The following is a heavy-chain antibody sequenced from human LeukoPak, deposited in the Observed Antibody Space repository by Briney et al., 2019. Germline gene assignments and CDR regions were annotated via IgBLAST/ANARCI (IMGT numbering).Heavy chain of an antibody. CDR1: GYSVSSDYF. J-gene: IGHJ5*02. CDR2: IYRSGST. CDR3: ARGITMVRGVIRKTYNWFDP. D-gene: IGHD3-10*01. Sequence: SETLSLTCAVSGYSVSSDYFWGWIRQPPGKGLEWIGSIYRSGSTYYNPSLKSRVTISVDTSKNQFSLKLSSVTAADTAVYYCARGITMVRGVIRKTYNWFDPWGQGTLVTVSS. V-gene: IGHV4-38-2*01.